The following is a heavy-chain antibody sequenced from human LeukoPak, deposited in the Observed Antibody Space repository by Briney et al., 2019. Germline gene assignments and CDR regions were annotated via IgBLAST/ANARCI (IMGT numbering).Heavy chain of an antibody. CDR3: APQGGGGRVEN. CDR1: GFSFSTYG. V-gene: IGHV3-33*01. J-gene: IGHJ4*02. D-gene: IGHD5-24*01. CDR2: IWYDGSNK. Sequence: PGRSLRLSCAASGFSFSTYGMHWVRQAPGKGLEWAAVIWYDGSNKYYADSVKGRFTISRDNSKNTLYLQMNSLRAEDTAVYYCAPQGGGGRVENWGQGTLVTVSS.